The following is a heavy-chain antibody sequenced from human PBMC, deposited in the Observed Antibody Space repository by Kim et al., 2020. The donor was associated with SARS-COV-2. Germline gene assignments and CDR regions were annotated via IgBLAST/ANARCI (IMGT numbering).Heavy chain of an antibody. J-gene: IGHJ4*02. V-gene: IGHV4-39*01. CDR1: GGSISSSSYY. D-gene: IGHD3-22*01. CDR3: AIVVGGHLDY. CDR2: IYYSGST. Sequence: SETLSLTCTVSGGSISSSSYYWGWIRQPPGKGLEWIGSIYYSGSTYYNPSLKSRVTISVDTSKNQFSLKLSSVTAADTAVYYCAIVVGGHLDYWGQGTLVTVSS.